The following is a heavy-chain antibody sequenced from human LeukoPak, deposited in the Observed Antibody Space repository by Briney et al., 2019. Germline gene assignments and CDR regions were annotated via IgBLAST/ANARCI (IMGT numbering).Heavy chain of an antibody. Sequence: GGSLRLSCAASGSTFSSYAMHWVRQAPGKGLEWVAIISYDGSDKHYADSVKGRFTISRDNSKNTLYLQMNSLRVEDTTVYYCARGGRAKYYFEYWGQGTLVTVSS. J-gene: IGHJ4*02. V-gene: IGHV3-30*04. CDR2: ISYDGSDK. CDR3: ARGGRAKYYFEY. CDR1: GSTFSSYA. D-gene: IGHD3-16*01.